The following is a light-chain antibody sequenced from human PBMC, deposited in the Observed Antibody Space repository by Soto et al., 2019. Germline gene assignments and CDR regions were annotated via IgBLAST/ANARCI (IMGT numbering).Light chain of an antibody. Sequence: IQMTQSPCTLSSYFVDTLTVTCRASQSVSGWLAWYQQKPGGAPKLLIYDASALPRGVPSRFSGSGSGTKFTLTIASLQPDDFATYYCLQHDTYWTFGQGTKVDIK. CDR3: LQHDTYWT. CDR2: DAS. V-gene: IGKV1-5*01. CDR1: QSVSGW. J-gene: IGKJ1*01.